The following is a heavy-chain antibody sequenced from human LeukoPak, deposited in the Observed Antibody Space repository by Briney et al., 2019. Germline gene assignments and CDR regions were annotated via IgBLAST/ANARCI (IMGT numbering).Heavy chain of an antibody. D-gene: IGHD3-3*01. CDR3: ARDLPYYDFWSGYSDAFDI. Sequence: PGGSLRLSCAASGFTFTSNCMGWVRQAPGKGLEWVSSISNSSSYKYYADSVKGRFTISRDNAKNSLYLQMNSLRAEDTAVYYCARDLPYYDFWSGYSDAFDIWGQGTMVTVSS. J-gene: IGHJ3*02. V-gene: IGHV3-21*01. CDR1: GFTFTSNC. CDR2: ISNSSSYK.